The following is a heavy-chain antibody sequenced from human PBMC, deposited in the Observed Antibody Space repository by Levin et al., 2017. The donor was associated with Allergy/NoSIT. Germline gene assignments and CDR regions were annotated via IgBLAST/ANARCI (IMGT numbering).Heavy chain of an antibody. CDR1: GFSLSTSGMR. CDR3: ARNLDSNYYYFEF. J-gene: IGHJ4*02. D-gene: IGHD4-11*01. CDR2: IDWDNDK. Sequence: TLSLTCTFSGFSLSTSGMRVSWIRQPPGKALEWLARIDWDNDKFYSPSLKTRLTISKDTSKNQVVLTMTNMDPVDTATYYCARNLDSNYYYFEFWGQGTLVTVSS. V-gene: IGHV2-70*04.